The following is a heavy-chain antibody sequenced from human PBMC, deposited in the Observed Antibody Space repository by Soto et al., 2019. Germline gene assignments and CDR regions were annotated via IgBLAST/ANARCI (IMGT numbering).Heavy chain of an antibody. D-gene: IGHD3-22*01. CDR1: GGPVSGDDLY. J-gene: IGHJ6*02. CDR2: VYHTGTT. Sequence: PSQTLSLTGVVSGGPVSGDDLYWSWIRHLPGKGLEWIANVYHTGTTYYNPSLKSRVSMSVDTSQNQFSLILASVTAADTAVYYCARALVTDYNSRDYHYYFAMDVRGQGTSVTVSS. CDR3: ARALVTDYNSRDYHYYFAMDV. V-gene: IGHV4-31*02.